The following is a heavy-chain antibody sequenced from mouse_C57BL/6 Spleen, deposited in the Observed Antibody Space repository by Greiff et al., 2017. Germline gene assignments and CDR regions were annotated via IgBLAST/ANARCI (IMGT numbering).Heavy chain of an antibody. V-gene: IGHV5-16*01. D-gene: IGHD2-4*01. J-gene: IGHJ3*01. CDR3: ARGNRYDYDVGFAY. CDR1: GFTFSDYY. CDR2: INYDGSST. Sequence: EVMLVESEGGLVQPGSSMKLSCTASGFTFSDYYMAWVRQVPEKGLEWVANINYDGSSTYYLDSLKSRFIISRDNAKNILYLQMSSLKSEDTATHYCARGNRYDYDVGFAYWGQGTLVTVSA.